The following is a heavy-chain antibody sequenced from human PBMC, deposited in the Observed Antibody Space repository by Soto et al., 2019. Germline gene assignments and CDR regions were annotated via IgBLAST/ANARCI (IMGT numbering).Heavy chain of an antibody. D-gene: IGHD5-12*01. J-gene: IGHJ4*02. Sequence: QVQLVESGGGVVQPGRSLRLSCAASGFTFSSYGMHWVRQAPGKGLEWVAVIWHDGSNKYYADSVKGRFTISRDNSKNTLYLQMNSLRAEDTAIYYCARESQRWLQFSTPIFDYWGQGTLVTVSS. CDR1: GFTFSSYG. CDR2: IWHDGSNK. CDR3: ARESQRWLQFSTPIFDY. V-gene: IGHV3-33*01.